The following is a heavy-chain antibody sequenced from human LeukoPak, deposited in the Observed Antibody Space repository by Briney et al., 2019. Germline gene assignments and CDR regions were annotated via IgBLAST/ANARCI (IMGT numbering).Heavy chain of an antibody. D-gene: IGHD6-19*01. V-gene: IGHV4-34*01. CDR2: INHSGST. J-gene: IGHJ4*02. CDR3: ARYSSGWYSDYFDY. CDR1: GGSFSGYY. Sequence: ETLSLTCAVYGGSFSGYYWSWIRQPPGKGLEWIGEINHSGSTNYNPSLKSRVTISVDTSKNQFSLKLSSVTAADTAVYYCARYSSGWYSDYFDYWGQGTLVTVSS.